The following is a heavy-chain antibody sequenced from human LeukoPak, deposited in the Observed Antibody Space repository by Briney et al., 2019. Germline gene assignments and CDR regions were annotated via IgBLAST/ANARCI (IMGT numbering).Heavy chain of an antibody. Sequence: HPGGSLRLSCAASGFTFNIYAIYWVRQAPGKGLEWVTVISHDGSNKYYADSVKGRFTISRDNSKNTVYLQMNSLRVEDTAVYYCARDIRGGSNEEGNYWGQGTLVTVSS. CDR1: GFTFNIYA. J-gene: IGHJ4*02. V-gene: IGHV3-30*04. CDR3: ARDIRGGSNEEGNY. CDR2: ISHDGSNK. D-gene: IGHD1-26*01.